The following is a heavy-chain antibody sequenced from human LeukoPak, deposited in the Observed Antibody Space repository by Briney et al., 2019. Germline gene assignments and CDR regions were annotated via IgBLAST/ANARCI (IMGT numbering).Heavy chain of an antibody. V-gene: IGHV1-18*01. Sequence: ASVKVSCKASGYTFTSYGISWVRQAPGQGLEWMGWISAYNGNTNYAQKLQGRVTMTTDTSTSTAYMELRSLRSDDTAMYYCARVRGCSGGSCYSGHYYYYMDVWGKGTTVTVSS. CDR3: ARVRGCSGGSCYSGHYYYYMDV. CDR2: ISAYNGNT. J-gene: IGHJ6*03. CDR1: GYTFTSYG. D-gene: IGHD2-15*01.